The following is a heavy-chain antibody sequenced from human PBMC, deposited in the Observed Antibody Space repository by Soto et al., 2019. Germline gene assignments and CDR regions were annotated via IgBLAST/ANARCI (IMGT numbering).Heavy chain of an antibody. D-gene: IGHD3-10*01. CDR2: MNPDSGNT. J-gene: IGHJ5*02. CDR3: ARGLRPRFDYGSGTNGFDP. V-gene: IGHV1-8*01. CDR1: GYTFRSYD. Sequence: QVQLVQSGAEVKKPGASVKVSCKASGYTFRSYDINWVRQATGQGLEWMGWMNPDSGNTDYAQKFQGRVNMTRNTSISTAYMELSNMRSEATAVYYCARGLRPRFDYGSGTNGFDPWGEGTLVTVSS.